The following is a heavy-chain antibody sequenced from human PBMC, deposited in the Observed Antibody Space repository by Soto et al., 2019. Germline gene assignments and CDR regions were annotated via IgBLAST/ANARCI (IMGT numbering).Heavy chain of an antibody. CDR3: ARDRHYYDSSGYSTRDAFDI. Sequence: SVKVSCKASGGTFSSYAISWVRQAPGQGLEWMGGIIPIFGTANYAQKFQGRVTITADESTSTAYMELSSLRSEDTAVYYCARDRHYYDSSGYSTRDAFDIWGQGTMVTVSS. D-gene: IGHD3-22*01. V-gene: IGHV1-69*13. J-gene: IGHJ3*02. CDR2: IIPIFGTA. CDR1: GGTFSSYA.